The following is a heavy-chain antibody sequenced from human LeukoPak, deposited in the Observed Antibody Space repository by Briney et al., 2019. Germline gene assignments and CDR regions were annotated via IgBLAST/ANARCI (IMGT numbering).Heavy chain of an antibody. CDR3: AKGRYYDSSGYPIDY. CDR2: IRYDGNIK. CDR1: GFTFSSYD. D-gene: IGHD3-22*01. Sequence: GGSLRLSCAASGFTFSSYDMHWVRQAPGKGLEWVAFIRYDGNIKYFADSVKGRFTISRDTSKNTLYLQMNSLRAEDTAVYYCAKGRYYDSSGYPIDYWGQGTLVTVSS. V-gene: IGHV3-30*02. J-gene: IGHJ4*02.